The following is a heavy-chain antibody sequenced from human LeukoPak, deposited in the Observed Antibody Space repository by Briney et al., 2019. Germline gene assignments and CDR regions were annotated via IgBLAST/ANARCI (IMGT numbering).Heavy chain of an antibody. CDR1: GESFSGYF. V-gene: IGHV4-34*01. Sequence: PSETLSLTCAVYGESFSGYFWNWIRQPPGKGLEWIGEINHSGSTSNHNPSLKSRVTMSVDTSKNQFSLRLSSVTAADTAVYYCARHYKYGDSGFDYWGQGTLVTVSS. CDR2: INHSGSTS. J-gene: IGHJ4*02. CDR3: ARHYKYGDSGFDY. D-gene: IGHD4-17*01.